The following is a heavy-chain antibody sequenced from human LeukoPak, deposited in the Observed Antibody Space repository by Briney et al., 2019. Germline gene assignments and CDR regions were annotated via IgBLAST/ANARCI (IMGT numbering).Heavy chain of an antibody. V-gene: IGHV3-15*01. J-gene: IGHJ4*02. Sequence: GGSLRLSCAASGYNFNNAWVSWVRQAPGKGLQWLGRLKIETFAATVDYAAPAKGRFIISTDDSRDTLYLHMNSLKSEDTAVYYCTTDGGKGGYWGQGTLVTVSS. CDR2: LKIETFAATV. CDR1: GYNFNNAW. CDR3: TTDGGKGGY. D-gene: IGHD4-23*01.